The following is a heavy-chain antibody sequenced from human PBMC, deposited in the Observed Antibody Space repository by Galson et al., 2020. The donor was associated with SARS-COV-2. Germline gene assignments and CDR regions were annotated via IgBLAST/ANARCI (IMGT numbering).Heavy chain of an antibody. Sequence: GESLKISCAASGFPFGTYWMNWVRQAPGKGLEWVGNIKPDGTEKFYVDSVKGRFTISRDNAKKSLVLQMNSLRAEDTAVYYCARSPPASSSGTSIYFDNWGQGSLVTVSS. CDR2: IKPDGTEK. J-gene: IGHJ4*02. D-gene: IGHD3-10*01. CDR1: GFPFGTYW. CDR3: ARSPPASSSGTSIYFDN. V-gene: IGHV3-7*01.